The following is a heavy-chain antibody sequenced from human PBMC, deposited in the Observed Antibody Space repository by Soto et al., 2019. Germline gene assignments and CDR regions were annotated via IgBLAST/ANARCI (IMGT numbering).Heavy chain of an antibody. J-gene: IGHJ3*02. D-gene: IGHD2-8*01. Sequence: GGSLRLSCAASGFTSTNYVMNWVRQAPGKGLEWVSSISGSGTTTFYADSVKGRFIISRDNSMNTLYLQMNSLRAEDTALYYCAKDRVGGVPDAFDIWGQGTMVTVSS. CDR1: GFTSTNYV. V-gene: IGHV3-23*01. CDR3: AKDRVGGVPDAFDI. CDR2: ISGSGTTT.